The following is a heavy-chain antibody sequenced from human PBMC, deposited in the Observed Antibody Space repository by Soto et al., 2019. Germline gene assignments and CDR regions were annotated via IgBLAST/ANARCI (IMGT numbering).Heavy chain of an antibody. D-gene: IGHD6-13*01. CDR3: ARKAYSSRWYWDWFDP. Sequence: HGESRKISCKGSGYSFTSYWIGWVRQMPGKGLEWMGIIYPGDSDTRYSPSFQGQVTISADKSISTSYLQWSSLRASDTAMDYCARKAYSSRWYWDWFDPWRQGTRVTVSS. CDR1: GYSFTSYW. CDR2: IYPGDSDT. V-gene: IGHV5-51*01. J-gene: IGHJ5*02.